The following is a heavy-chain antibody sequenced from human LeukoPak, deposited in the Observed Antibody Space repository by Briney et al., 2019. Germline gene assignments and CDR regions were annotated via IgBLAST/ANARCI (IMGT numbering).Heavy chain of an antibody. J-gene: IGHJ1*01. V-gene: IGHV3-64*01. CDR2: ISSNGGRT. D-gene: IGHD3-22*01. CDR3: ATYYYDSGGFHFHH. CDR1: GFTFRSYG. Sequence: GGSLRLSCAASGFTFRSYGMHWVRQAPGKGLEYVSAISSNGGRTYYANSVKGRFTISRDNSRNTLYLQMGSLRAEDMAVYYCATYYYDSGGFHFHHWGQGTLITVSS.